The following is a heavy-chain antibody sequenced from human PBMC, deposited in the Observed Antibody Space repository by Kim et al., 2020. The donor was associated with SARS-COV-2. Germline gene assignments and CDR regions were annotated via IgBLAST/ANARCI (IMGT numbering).Heavy chain of an antibody. Sequence: SETLSLTCTVSGGSISSSSYYWGWIRQPPGKGLEWIGSIYYSGSTYYNPSLKSRVTISVDTSKNQFSLMLSSVTAADTAVYYCARNHPYSNDAFDIWGQGTMVTVSS. CDR3: ARNHPYSNDAFDI. CDR1: GGSISSSSYY. V-gene: IGHV4-39*01. CDR2: IYYSGST. J-gene: IGHJ3*02. D-gene: IGHD4-4*01.